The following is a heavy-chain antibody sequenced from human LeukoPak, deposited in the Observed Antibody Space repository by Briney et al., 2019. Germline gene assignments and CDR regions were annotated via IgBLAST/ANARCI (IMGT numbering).Heavy chain of an antibody. J-gene: IGHJ4*02. D-gene: IGHD3-10*01. V-gene: IGHV3-33*01. CDR1: GFTFSSYG. Sequence: PGRSLRLSCAASGFTFSSYGMHWVRQAPGKGLEWVAVIWYDGSNKYYADSVKGRFTISRDNPKNTLYLQMNSLRAEDTAVYYCARNYYGSGSSLTGYWGQGTLVTVSS. CDR3: ARNYYGSGSSLTGY. CDR2: IWYDGSNK.